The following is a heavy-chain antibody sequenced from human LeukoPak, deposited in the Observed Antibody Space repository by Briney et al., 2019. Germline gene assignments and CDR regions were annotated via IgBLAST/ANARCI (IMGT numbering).Heavy chain of an antibody. Sequence: TSETLSLTCSVSGGSIGGHYWNWIRQAPGKGLEWIGHIFTSGSPNYSPSLKSQVTFSRDTARSQIYLRMTSVTAADTAIYYCARHSRAGSTWTHFDYWGRGTLVTVSS. CDR1: GGSIGGHY. D-gene: IGHD3/OR15-3a*01. CDR3: ARHSRAGSTWTHFDY. V-gene: IGHV4-4*07. J-gene: IGHJ4*02. CDR2: IFTSGSP.